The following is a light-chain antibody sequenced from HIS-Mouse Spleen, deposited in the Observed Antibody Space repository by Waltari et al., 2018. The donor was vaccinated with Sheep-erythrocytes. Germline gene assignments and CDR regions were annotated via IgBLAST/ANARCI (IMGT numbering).Light chain of an antibody. V-gene: IGLV2-23*01. CDR2: EGS. CDR3: CSYAGSSTPWV. CDR1: SSDVGSYNL. Sequence: QSALTQPASVSGSPGQSITIPCTGTSSDVGSYNLVSWYQQHPGKAPKLMIYEGSKRPSGVSNRFSGSKSGNTASLTISGLQAEDEADYYSCSYAGSSTPWVFGGGTKLTVL. J-gene: IGLJ3*02.